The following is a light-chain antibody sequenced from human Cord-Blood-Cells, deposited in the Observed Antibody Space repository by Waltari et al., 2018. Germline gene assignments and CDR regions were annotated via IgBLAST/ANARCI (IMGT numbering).Light chain of an antibody. CDR2: DAS. J-gene: IGKJ5*01. Sequence: EIVLTQSPATLSLSPGERATLSCRASQSVSSYLAWYQQKPGQAPRLLIYDASNRATGIPARFSGSGSGTDFTLTISGLEPEECAVYYWQQRSNWPITFGQGTRLEI. CDR1: QSVSSY. V-gene: IGKV3-11*01. CDR3: QQRSNWPIT.